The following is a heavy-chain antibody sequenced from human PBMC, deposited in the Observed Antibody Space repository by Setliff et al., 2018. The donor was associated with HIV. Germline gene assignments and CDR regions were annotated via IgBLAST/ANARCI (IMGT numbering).Heavy chain of an antibody. V-gene: IGHV5-51*01. D-gene: IGHD2-15*01. CDR3: ARSPIRYCSGGSCYSGFDY. Sequence: GESLKISCKGSGYSFTDYWIGWVRQMPGKGLEWLGVIWPGDSDTRYSPSFQGQVTISADKSISTAYLQWSSLKASDTAMYYCARSPIRYCSGGSCYSGFDYWGQGTLVTVSS. CDR1: GYSFTDYW. CDR2: IWPGDSDT. J-gene: IGHJ4*02.